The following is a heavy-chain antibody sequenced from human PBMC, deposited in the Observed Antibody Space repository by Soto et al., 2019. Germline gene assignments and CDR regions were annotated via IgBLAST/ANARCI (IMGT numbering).Heavy chain of an antibody. J-gene: IGHJ4*02. CDR3: ARGFGRSHFDY. Sequence: SETLSLTCTVSGGSISSRDSYWGWIRQPPGKGLEWIGSFHYSGSTYYNPSLKSRVAISVDTSKNQLSLRVTSVTAADTAVYYCARGFGRSHFDYWGQGTLVTVSS. CDR2: FHYSGST. D-gene: IGHD3-16*01. V-gene: IGHV4-39*01. CDR1: GGSISSRDSY.